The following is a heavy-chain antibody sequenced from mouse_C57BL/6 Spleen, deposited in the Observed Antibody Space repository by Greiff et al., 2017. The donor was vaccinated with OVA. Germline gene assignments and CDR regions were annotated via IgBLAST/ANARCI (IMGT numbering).Heavy chain of an antibody. V-gene: IGHV1-69*01. CDR2: IDPSDSYT. CDR1: GYTFTSYW. CDR3: ARKPRPLITTVSHWYFAV. D-gene: IGHD1-1*01. Sequence: QVQLQQPGAELVMPGASVKLSCKASGYTFTSYWMHWVKQRPGQGLEWIGEIDPSDSYTNYNQKFKGKSTLTVDKSSSTAYMQLGSLSSEDSAVYYCARKPRPLITTVSHWYFAVWGTGTTVTFSS. J-gene: IGHJ1*03.